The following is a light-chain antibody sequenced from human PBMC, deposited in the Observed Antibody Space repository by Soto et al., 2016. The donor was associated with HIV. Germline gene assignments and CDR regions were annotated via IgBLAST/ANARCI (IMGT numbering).Light chain of an antibody. CDR2: KAS. CDR1: QSISIW. Sequence: DIQMTQSPSTLSASVGDRVTITCRASQSISIWLAWYQQKPGKAPKLLIYKASSLESGVPSRFSGSGSGTEFTLSISSLQPDDFAAYYCQQFGNSPYTFGQGTKLEIK. V-gene: IGKV1-5*03. J-gene: IGKJ2*01. CDR3: QQFGNSPYT.